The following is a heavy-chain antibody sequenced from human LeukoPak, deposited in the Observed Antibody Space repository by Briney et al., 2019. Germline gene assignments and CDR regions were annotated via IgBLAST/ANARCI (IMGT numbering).Heavy chain of an antibody. D-gene: IGHD6-6*01. Sequence: PGGSLRLSCKGSGYNLTNYWISWVRQMPGKGLEWMGTIDPSDSYNNYSPSFQGHVTISADKSISTAYLQWSSLKASDTAMYYCARAYSRSRFDYWGQGTLVTVSS. V-gene: IGHV5-10-1*01. CDR1: GYNLTNYW. CDR2: IDPSDSYN. J-gene: IGHJ4*02. CDR3: ARAYSRSRFDY.